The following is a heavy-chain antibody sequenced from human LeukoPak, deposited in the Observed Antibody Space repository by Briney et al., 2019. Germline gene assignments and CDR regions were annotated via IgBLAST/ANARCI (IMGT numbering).Heavy chain of an antibody. Sequence: GASVKVSCKASGYTFTANYIHWVRQAPGQGLEWMGWINPNSGGTNYAQKFQGSVTMTRDTSISTAYMELSRLRSDDTAVYYCARDSYYYDSSGYSEGNFDYWGQGTLVTVSS. D-gene: IGHD3-22*01. J-gene: IGHJ4*02. V-gene: IGHV1-2*02. CDR1: GYTFTANY. CDR2: INPNSGGT. CDR3: ARDSYYYDSSGYSEGNFDY.